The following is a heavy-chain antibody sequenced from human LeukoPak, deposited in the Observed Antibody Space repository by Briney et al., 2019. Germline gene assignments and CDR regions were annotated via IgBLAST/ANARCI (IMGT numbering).Heavy chain of an antibody. CDR2: ISGSGGST. V-gene: IGHV3-23*01. CDR3: AKDHYGDYVTTFDY. CDR1: GYSFSSHW. Sequence: GESLKISCKGSGYSFSSHWIGWVRQAPGKGLEWVSGISGSGGSTYYADSVKGRFTISRDNSKNTVFLQVNSLRGEDTAVYYCAKDHYGDYVTTFDYWGQGTLVTVSS. J-gene: IGHJ4*02. D-gene: IGHD4-17*01.